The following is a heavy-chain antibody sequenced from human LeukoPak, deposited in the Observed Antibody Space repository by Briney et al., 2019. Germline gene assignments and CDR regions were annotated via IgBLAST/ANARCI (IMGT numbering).Heavy chain of an antibody. CDR1: GFTFSKYN. Sequence: GGSLRLSCAASGFTFSKYNMNGVRQPPGGGGQWVSYIRSRMKIINYADSVKGQFTISRENAKNTLYLKMKSLRAEDTGVYYCARNSGFDYWGQGTLVTVSS. J-gene: IGHJ4*02. V-gene: IGHV3-48*01. CDR2: IRSRMKII. D-gene: IGHD6-19*01. CDR3: ARNSGFDY.